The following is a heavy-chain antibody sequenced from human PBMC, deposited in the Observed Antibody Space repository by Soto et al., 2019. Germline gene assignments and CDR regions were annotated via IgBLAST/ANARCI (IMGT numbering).Heavy chain of an antibody. J-gene: IGHJ3*02. Sequence: QVQLQQWGAGLLKPSETLSLTCSVYGGSLSDYYLTLIRQPPGRGLEWIGDINHSGRTSYKPSLKRRITLSVDTSINQISLKMTALTAAEPAVYYCVRGSDKRRLSPCVDIWGQGTMVTVSS. CDR1: GGSLSDYY. CDR2: INHSGRT. D-gene: IGHD2-15*01. V-gene: IGHV4-34*01. CDR3: VRGSDKRRLSPCVDI.